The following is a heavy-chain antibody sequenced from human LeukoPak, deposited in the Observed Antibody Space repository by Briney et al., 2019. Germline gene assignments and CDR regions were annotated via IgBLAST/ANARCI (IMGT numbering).Heavy chain of an antibody. CDR1: GFTFSSYA. CDR2: ISGSGGST. V-gene: IGHV3-23*01. Sequence: GRSLRLSCAASGFTFSSYAMSWVRQAPGQGLEWVSGISGSGGSTYYADSVKGRFTISRDSSKNTLYLQMNTLRAEDTAVYYCAKSYYYNSGSWGIFDYWGQGTLVTVSS. D-gene: IGHD3-10*01. J-gene: IGHJ4*02. CDR3: AKSYYYNSGSWGIFDY.